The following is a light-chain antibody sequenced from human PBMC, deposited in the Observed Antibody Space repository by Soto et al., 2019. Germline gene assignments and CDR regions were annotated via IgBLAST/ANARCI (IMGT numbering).Light chain of an antibody. J-gene: IGKJ5*01. CDR1: QSVSSN. CDR2: GAS. CDR3: QQYNNWPPIT. Sequence: EIVMTQSPATLSVSPGERATLSCRASQSVSSNLAWYQQKPGQAPRLLSYGASTRATGIPARFSCSGSGTEFTLTISSLQSEDFAFYYCQQYNNWPPITFGQGTRLDIK. V-gene: IGKV3-15*01.